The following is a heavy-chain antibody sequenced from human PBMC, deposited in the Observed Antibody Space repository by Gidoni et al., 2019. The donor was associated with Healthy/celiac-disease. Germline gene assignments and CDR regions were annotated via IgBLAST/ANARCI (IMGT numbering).Heavy chain of an antibody. J-gene: IGHJ5*02. CDR3: AREKSYGDYSLLAVNWFDP. Sequence: EVQLVESGGGLVKPGGSLRLSCAASGFTFSSYSMNWVRQAPGKGLEWVSSISSSSSYIYYADSVKGRFTISRDNAKNSLYLQMNSLRAEDTAVYYCAREKSYGDYSLLAVNWFDPWGQGTLVTVSS. CDR2: ISSSSSYI. D-gene: IGHD4-17*01. V-gene: IGHV3-21*01. CDR1: GFTFSSYS.